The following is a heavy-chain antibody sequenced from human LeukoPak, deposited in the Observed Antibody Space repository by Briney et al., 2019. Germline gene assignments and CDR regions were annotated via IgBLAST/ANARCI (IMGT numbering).Heavy chain of an antibody. V-gene: IGHV3-23*01. J-gene: IGHJ4*02. CDR1: GFTFSSYA. Sequence: GGSLRLSCAASGFTFSSYAMSWVRQAPGKGLEWVSAISGSGGSTCYADSVKGRFTISRDNSKNTLYLQMNSLSAEDTAVYYCAKDDTYYYGSGSYFDYWGQGTLVTVSS. CDR2: ISGSGGST. D-gene: IGHD3-10*01. CDR3: AKDDTYYYGSGSYFDY.